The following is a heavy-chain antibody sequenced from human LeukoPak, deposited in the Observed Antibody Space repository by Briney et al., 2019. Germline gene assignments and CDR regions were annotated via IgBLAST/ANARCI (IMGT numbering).Heavy chain of an antibody. CDR3: AKEGQRGSYGVYDDYQ. CDR1: GFTFSRDG. CDR2: ISNDETNK. D-gene: IGHD5/OR15-5a*01. J-gene: IGHJ4*02. V-gene: IGHV3-30*18. Sequence: GGSLRLSCAASGFTFSRDGMHWVRQAPGKGLEWVAVISNDETNKYYTDSVKGRFTISRDNSKNMVYLQMNSLSVEDTAVYYCAKEGQRGSYGVYDDYQWGQGTLVTVSS.